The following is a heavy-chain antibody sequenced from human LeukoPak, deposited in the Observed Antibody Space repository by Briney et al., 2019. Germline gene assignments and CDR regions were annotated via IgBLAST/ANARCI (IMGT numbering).Heavy chain of an antibody. V-gene: IGHV4-39*01. CDR3: ARNRQWELAYFDY. J-gene: IGHJ4*02. CDR1: GGSISSSSYY. Sequence: SETLSLTCTVSGGSISSSSYYWGWIRQPPGKGLEWIGSIYYSGSTYYNPSLKSRVTISVDTSKNQFSLKLSSVTAADTAVYYCARNRQWELAYFDYWGQGTLVTVSS. D-gene: IGHD1-26*01. CDR2: IYYSGST.